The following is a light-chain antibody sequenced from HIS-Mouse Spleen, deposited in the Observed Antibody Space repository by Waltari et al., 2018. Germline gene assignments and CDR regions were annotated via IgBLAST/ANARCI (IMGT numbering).Light chain of an antibody. Sequence: ELVLTQSPGTLSLSPGARATLSCRASPSVSSSYLAGYQQKPGHAPRLLIYGASSRATGIPDRFKGRGSATDFTLTISRREPEDLAVYYCQQYGSSPFTFGPGTKVDSK. V-gene: IGKV3-20*01. CDR2: GAS. J-gene: IGKJ3*01. CDR3: QQYGSSPFT. CDR1: PSVSSSY.